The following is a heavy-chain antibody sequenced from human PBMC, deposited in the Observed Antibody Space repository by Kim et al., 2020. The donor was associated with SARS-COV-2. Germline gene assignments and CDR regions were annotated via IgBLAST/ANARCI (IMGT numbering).Heavy chain of an antibody. CDR1: GYTFTSYA. D-gene: IGHD6-13*01. Sequence: ASVKVSCKASGYTFTSYAMNWVRQAPGQGLEWMGWINTNTGNPTYAQGFTGRFVFSLDTSVSTAYLQISSLKAEDTAVYYCARVGIAAAGTAAPDYWAREPWSPSPQ. CDR3: ARVGIAAAGTAAPDY. J-gene: IGHJ4*02. V-gene: IGHV7-4-1*02. CDR2: INTNTGNP.